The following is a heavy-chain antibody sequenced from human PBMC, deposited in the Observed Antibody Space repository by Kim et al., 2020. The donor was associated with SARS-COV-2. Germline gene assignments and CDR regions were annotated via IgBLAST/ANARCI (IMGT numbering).Heavy chain of an antibody. CDR1: GLTFSKAW. V-gene: IGHV3-15*01. CDR2: IKSKTDGGTT. Sequence: GGSLRLSCAASGLTFSKAWMSWVRQAPGKGLEWVGRIKSKTDGGTTDYGAPVKGRSSISRDDSKTTLYLQMNSLKTEDTAVYYCTTDLRYCSNTNCYEVDYWGQGTLVTVSS. J-gene: IGHJ4*02. D-gene: IGHD2-2*01. CDR3: TTDLRYCSNTNCYEVDY.